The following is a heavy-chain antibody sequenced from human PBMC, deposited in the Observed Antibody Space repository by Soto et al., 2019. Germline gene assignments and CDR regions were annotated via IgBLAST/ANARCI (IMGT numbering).Heavy chain of an antibody. D-gene: IGHD5-12*01. J-gene: IGHJ4*02. CDR1: GCTFSSYA. Sequence: GSLRRAGAASGCTFSSYAMSGVRQAPGKGLEWVSAISGSGGSTYYADSVKGRFTISRDNSKNTLYLQMNSLRAEDTAVYYCEKEEMATTRGYYFDYWGQGTLVTVSS. CDR2: ISGSGGST. V-gene: IGHV3-23*01. CDR3: EKEEMATTRGYYFDY.